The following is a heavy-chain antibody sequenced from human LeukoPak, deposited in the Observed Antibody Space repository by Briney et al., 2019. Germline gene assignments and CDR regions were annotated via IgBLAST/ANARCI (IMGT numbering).Heavy chain of an antibody. V-gene: IGHV4-30-4*01. CDR2: IYYSGST. J-gene: IGHJ4*02. D-gene: IGHD4-17*01. CDR3: AIYTVTTMGGFDY. CDR1: GGSISSGDYY. Sequence: SETLSLTCTVSGGSISSGDYYWSWIRQPPGKGLEWIGYIYYSGSTYYNPSLKSRVTISVDTSKNQFSLRLSSVTAADTAVYYCAIYTVTTMGGFDYWGQGTLVTVSS.